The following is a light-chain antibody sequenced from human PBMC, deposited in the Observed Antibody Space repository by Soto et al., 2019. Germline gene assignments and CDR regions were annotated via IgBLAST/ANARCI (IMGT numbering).Light chain of an antibody. J-gene: IGKJ1*01. V-gene: IGKV3-20*01. CDR1: QSVSSSY. CDR2: GTS. Sequence: EIVLTQSPGTLSLSPGERATLSCRASQSVSSSYLAWYQQKPGQAPRLLIYGTSSRATAIPDRFSGSGSGTDFNLTISRLEPEDFAVYYCQQYGSSSGTFGQGTKVEIK. CDR3: QQYGSSSGT.